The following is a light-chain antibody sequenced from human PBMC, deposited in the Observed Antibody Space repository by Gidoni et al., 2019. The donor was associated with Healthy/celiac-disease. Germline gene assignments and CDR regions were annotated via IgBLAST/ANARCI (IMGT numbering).Light chain of an antibody. CDR3: QQYGSSHELT. Sequence: DIVLTQSPGTLSLSPGERATLSCRASQSVSSSYLAWYQQKPGQAPRLLIYGASSRATGIPDRFSGSGSGTDFTLTISRLEPEDFAVYYCQQYGSSHELTFGGGTKVEIK. J-gene: IGKJ4*01. CDR2: GAS. V-gene: IGKV3-20*01. CDR1: QSVSSSY.